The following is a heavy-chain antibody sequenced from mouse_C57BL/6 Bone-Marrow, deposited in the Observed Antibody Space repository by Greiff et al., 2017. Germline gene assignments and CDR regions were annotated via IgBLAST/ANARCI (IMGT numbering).Heavy chain of an antibody. Sequence: EVKLMESGAGLVKPGASVKFSCAASGFNISDYYMHWVNQGPEQGLEWIGRISPEDGATEYAAKVQGRATISGDTATNTGCLQISSLTSEDTAVYYCTTSYFCMEYWGQGTLVTVSA. CDR3: TTSYFCMEY. CDR2: ISPEDGAT. V-gene: IGHV14-1*01. J-gene: IGHJ3*01. CDR1: GFNISDYY. D-gene: IGHD2-10*02.